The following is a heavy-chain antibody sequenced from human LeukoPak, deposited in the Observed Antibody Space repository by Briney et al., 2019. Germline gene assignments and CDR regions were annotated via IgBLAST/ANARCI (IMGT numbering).Heavy chain of an antibody. CDR1: DYSISSGYY. V-gene: IGHV4-38-2*02. D-gene: IGHD3-22*01. CDR3: AREEYYYDSSGYYVWFDP. J-gene: IGHJ5*02. Sequence: SETLSLTCTVSDYSISSGYYWGWIRQPPGKGLEWIGSIDHSGSTFYNPSLKSRVTISVDTSKNQFSLKLSSVTAADTAVYYCAREEYYYDSSGYYVWFDPWGQGTLVTVSS. CDR2: IDHSGST.